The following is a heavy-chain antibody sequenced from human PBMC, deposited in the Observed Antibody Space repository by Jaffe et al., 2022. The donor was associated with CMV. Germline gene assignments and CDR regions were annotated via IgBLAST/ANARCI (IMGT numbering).Heavy chain of an antibody. Sequence: EVQLVESGGGLVKPGGSLRLSCAASGFTFNNAWMSWVRQAPGKGLEWVGRVKSKPDGGTTDYAAPVKGRFTISRVDSKNTLYLQMTSLKTEDTAVYYCTTEWYYVLRYWGQGTLVTVSS. D-gene: IGHD1-7*01. V-gene: IGHV3-15*01. CDR2: VKSKPDGGTT. CDR1: GFTFNNAW. J-gene: IGHJ4*02. CDR3: TTEWYYVLRY.